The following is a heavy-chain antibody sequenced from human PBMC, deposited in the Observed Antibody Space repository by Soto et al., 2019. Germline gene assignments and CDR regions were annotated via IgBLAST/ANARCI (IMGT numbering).Heavy chain of an antibody. CDR2: VNNDGTDT. Sequence: EVQLVESGGGLVQPGGSLRLSCAASGFTFSNYWMYWVRQAPGKGLVWVSRVNNDGTDTTHADSVKGRFTISRDNAENTLYLQMNSLRAEDTAVYYCARGGLQHALDVWGQGSTVAVSS. J-gene: IGHJ6*02. CDR3: ARGGLQHALDV. D-gene: IGHD6-13*01. CDR1: GFTFSNYW. V-gene: IGHV3-74*03.